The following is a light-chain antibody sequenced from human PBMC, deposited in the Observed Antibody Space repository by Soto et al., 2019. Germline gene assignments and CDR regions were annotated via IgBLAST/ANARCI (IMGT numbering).Light chain of an antibody. Sequence: VLTQSPDTLSFSPGERATVSCRASQSVSRSNLAWYQHKPGQAPRLLIYGTSNRATGIPDRFTGSGSGTDLTLTISSLEPEDFAVYYCEQYGSSPPSITFGQGTLLEIK. V-gene: IGKV3-20*01. CDR3: EQYGSSPPSIT. J-gene: IGKJ5*01. CDR1: QSVSRSN. CDR2: GTS.